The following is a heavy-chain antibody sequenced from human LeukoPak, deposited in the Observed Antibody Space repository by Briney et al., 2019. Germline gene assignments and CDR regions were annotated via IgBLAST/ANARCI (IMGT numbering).Heavy chain of an antibody. D-gene: IGHD5-18*01. J-gene: IGHJ6*03. V-gene: IGHV3-7*01. CDR2: IKEDGSEK. CDR1: GFTFSSYW. CDR3: ARDNRDPDTAMVPYYYYYYMDV. Sequence: GGSLRLSCAASGFTFSSYWMSWVRQAPGKGLEWVANIKEDGSEKYYVDSVKGRFTISRDNAKNSLYLQMNSLRAEDTAVYYCARDNRDPDTAMVPYYYYYYMDVWGKGTTVTVSS.